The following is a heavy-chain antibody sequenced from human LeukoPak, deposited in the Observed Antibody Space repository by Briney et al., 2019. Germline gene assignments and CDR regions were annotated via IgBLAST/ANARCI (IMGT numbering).Heavy chain of an antibody. CDR1: GYSISSSYY. D-gene: IGHD3-10*01. V-gene: IGHV4-38-2*02. J-gene: IGHJ5*02. CDR2: IYYSGST. CDR3: ARGRLYGSGRRWFDP. Sequence: PSETLSLTCTVSGYSISSSYYWGWIRQPPGKGLEWIGSIYYSGSTYYNPSLKSRVTISVDTSKNQFSLKLSSVTAADTAVYYCARGRLYGSGRRWFDPWGQGTLVTVSS.